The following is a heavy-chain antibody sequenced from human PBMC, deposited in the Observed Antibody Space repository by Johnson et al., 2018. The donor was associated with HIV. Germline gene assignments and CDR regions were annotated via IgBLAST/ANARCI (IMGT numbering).Heavy chain of an antibody. Sequence: VQLVESGGGLVQPGGSLRLSCAASGFTFNSYDMHWVRQPTGKGLEWVSGIGTAGDTNYSGSVKGRFTISRENAKNTLHLQMNSLRTEDTAVYSCARDLRFNRTVQGRVIISGAFDMWGQGTVVHVSS. CDR1: GFTFNSYD. CDR2: IGTAGDT. J-gene: IGHJ3*02. V-gene: IGHV3-13*01. D-gene: IGHD3-10*01. CDR3: ARDLRFNRTVQGRVIISGAFDM.